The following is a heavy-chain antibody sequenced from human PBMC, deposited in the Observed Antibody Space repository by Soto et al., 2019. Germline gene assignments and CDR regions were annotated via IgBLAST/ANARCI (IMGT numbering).Heavy chain of an antibody. CDR3: AKSPRSGYEPPWDY. V-gene: IGHV1-18*01. D-gene: IGHD5-12*01. CDR2: ISAYNGNT. J-gene: IGHJ4*02. CDR1: GYTFTSYG. Sequence: ASVKVSCKASGYTFTSYGISWVRQAPGQGLEWMGWISAYNGNTNYAQKLQGRVTMTTDTSTSTAYMELRSLRAEDTAIYYCAKSPRSGYEPPWDYWGQGTQVTVSS.